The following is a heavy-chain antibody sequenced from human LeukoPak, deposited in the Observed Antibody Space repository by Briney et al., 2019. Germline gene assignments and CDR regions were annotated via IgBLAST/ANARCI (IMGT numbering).Heavy chain of an antibody. V-gene: IGHV4-30-2*01. CDR3: ARGHRNYYGMGV. Sequence: SQTLSLTCAVSGGSISSGGYSWSWIRQPPGKGLEWIGYIYHSGSTYYNPSLKSRVTISVDRSKNQFSLKLSSVTAADTAVYYCARGHRNYYGMGVWGQGTTVTVSS. D-gene: IGHD2-21*01. CDR1: GGSISSGGYS. CDR2: IYHSGST. J-gene: IGHJ6*02.